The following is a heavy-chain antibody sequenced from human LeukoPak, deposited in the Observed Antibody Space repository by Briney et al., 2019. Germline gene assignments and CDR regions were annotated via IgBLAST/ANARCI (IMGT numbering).Heavy chain of an antibody. J-gene: IGHJ5*02. Sequence: ASVKVSYKASGYTFTGYYMHWVRQAPGQGLEWMGWINPNSGGTNYAQKFQGRVTMTRDTSISTAYMELSRLRSDDTAVYYCATNYGSGSYYPLKSNWFDPWGQGTLVTVSS. D-gene: IGHD3-10*01. CDR2: INPNSGGT. CDR1: GYTFTGYY. V-gene: IGHV1-2*02. CDR3: ATNYGSGSYYPLKSNWFDP.